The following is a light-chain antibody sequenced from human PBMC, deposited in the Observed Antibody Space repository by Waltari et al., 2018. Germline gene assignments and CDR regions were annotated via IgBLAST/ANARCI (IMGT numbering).Light chain of an antibody. V-gene: IGKV1-33*01. CDR2: DAS. CDR3: QQYDNLPPMTNWT. CDR1: QDISNY. Sequence: DIQMTQSPSSLSASVGDRVTITCQASQDISNYLNWYQQKPGKAPKLLIYDASNLETGVPSRFSGSGSGTDFTFTISSLQPEDIATYYCQQYDNLPPMTNWTFGQGTKVEIK. J-gene: IGKJ1*01.